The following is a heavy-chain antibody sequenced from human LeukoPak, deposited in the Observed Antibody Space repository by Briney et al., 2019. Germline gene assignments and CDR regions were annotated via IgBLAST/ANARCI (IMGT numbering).Heavy chain of an antibody. CDR2: ISAYSGNT. CDR1: GYTFTSYG. D-gene: IGHD2-21*01. Sequence: ASVKVSCKASGYTFTSYGINWVRQAPGQGLEWMGWISAYSGNTNYAQKFQGRVTMTRDTSISTAYMELSRLRSDDTAVYYCARYEVFRYYFDYWGQGTLVTVSS. J-gene: IGHJ4*02. CDR3: ARYEVFRYYFDY. V-gene: IGHV1-18*01.